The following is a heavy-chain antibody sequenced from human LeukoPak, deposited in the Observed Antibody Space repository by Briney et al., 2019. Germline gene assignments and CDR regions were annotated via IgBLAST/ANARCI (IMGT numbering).Heavy chain of an antibody. D-gene: IGHD6-13*01. CDR3: ARQSQAAGNDAFDI. CDR1: GYSFTTHW. CDR2: IYPGDSDT. V-gene: IGHV5-51*01. J-gene: IGHJ3*02. Sequence: GESLKISCKGSGYSFTTHWIAWVRQMPGKGLEWMGIIYPGDSDTKYSPALQGQVTISVDNSIYTAYLQWSALKASDTAIYYCARQSQAAGNDAFDIWSQGTIVTVSS.